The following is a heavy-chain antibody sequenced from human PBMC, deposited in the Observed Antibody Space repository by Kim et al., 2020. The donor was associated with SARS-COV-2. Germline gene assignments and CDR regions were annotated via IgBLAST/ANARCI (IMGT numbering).Heavy chain of an antibody. J-gene: IGHJ5*02. CDR1: GGSVNIGSTS. V-gene: IGHV4-39*02. D-gene: IGHD3-9*01. Sequence: SETLSLTCSVSGGSVNIGSTSWGWVRQPPGKGLEWIGTFHSNGRAYYNASLQSRLTVSVDTSKNHFSLKLTPVTTTDSGVYYCARLPPGYPTWFDPWG. CDR2: FHSNGRA. CDR3: ARLPPGYPTWFDP.